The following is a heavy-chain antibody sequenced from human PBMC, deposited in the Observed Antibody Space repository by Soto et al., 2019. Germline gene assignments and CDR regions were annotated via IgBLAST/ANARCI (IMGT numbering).Heavy chain of an antibody. Sequence: QVQLVESGGGLVKPGGSLRLSCAASGFTFSDYYMSWIRQATGKGLEWVSYLSSCGSVIYYADSVKGRFTISRDNAKNSLNLQIDSFIYEDTSLYYCASGGQQLHGITVWGQGTTVIVSS. D-gene: IGHD2-2*01. J-gene: IGHJ6*02. V-gene: IGHV3-11*01. CDR2: LSSCGSVI. CDR3: ASGGQQLHGITV. CDR1: GFTFSDYY.